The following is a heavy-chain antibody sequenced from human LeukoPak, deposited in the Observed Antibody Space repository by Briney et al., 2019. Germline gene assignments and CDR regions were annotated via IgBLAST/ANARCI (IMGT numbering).Heavy chain of an antibody. J-gene: IGHJ4*02. CDR1: GGSISSYY. CDR2: IYYTGST. Sequence: PSETLSLTCTVSGGSISSYYWSWIRQPPGKGLEWIGYIYYTGSTNYNPSLESRVIISGDTSKNRFSLKLTSVTAADTAVYYCARHLRAVTTSFDYWGQGTLVTVSS. V-gene: IGHV4-59*08. CDR3: ARHLRAVTTSFDY. D-gene: IGHD4-17*01.